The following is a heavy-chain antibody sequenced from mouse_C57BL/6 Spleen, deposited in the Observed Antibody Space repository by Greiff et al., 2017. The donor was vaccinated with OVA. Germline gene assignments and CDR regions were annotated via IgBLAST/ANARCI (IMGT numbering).Heavy chain of an antibody. CDR2: INPYNGGT. CDR1: GYTFTDYY. J-gene: IGHJ2*01. CDR3: ARGGGSLYFDY. V-gene: IGHV1-19*01. D-gene: IGHD1-1*01. Sequence: EVQLQQSGPVLVKPGASVKMSCKASGYTFTDYYMNWVKQSHGKSLECIGVINPYNGGTSYNQKFKGKATLTVDKSSSTAYMELNSLTSEDSAVYYCARGGGSLYFDYWGQGTTLTVSS.